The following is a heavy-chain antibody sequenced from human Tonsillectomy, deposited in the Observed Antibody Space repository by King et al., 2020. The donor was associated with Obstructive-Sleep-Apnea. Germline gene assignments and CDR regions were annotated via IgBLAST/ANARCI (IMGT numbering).Heavy chain of an antibody. D-gene: IGHD3/OR15-3a*01. J-gene: IGHJ4*02. CDR3: ARDRGYCDF. V-gene: IGHV3-7*05. Sequence: VQLVESGGGLVQPGGSLRLSCAASGFTFSDYWMTWVRQAPGKGLEWVANIKIDGSGKYYVDSVKGRFTISRDNAKNSLYLQMNGLRAEDTAVYYCARDRGYCDFWGQGTLVIVSS. CDR2: IKIDGSGK. CDR1: GFTFSDYW.